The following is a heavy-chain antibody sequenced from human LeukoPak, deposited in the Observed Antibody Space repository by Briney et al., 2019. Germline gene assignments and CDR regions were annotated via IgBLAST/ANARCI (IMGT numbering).Heavy chain of an antibody. CDR3: GRDALVGYFSYYYMDV. CDR2: ISNSGST. J-gene: IGHJ6*03. V-gene: IGHV4-59*11. CDR1: GGSITSHY. D-gene: IGHD2-15*01. Sequence: SETLSLTCTVSGGSITSHYWTWIRQSPVKGLEWIGDISNSGSTSYNPSLKSRVTISIDTSKNQFSLKLSSVTAADTAVYYCGRDALVGYFSYYYMDVWGKGTTVTVSS.